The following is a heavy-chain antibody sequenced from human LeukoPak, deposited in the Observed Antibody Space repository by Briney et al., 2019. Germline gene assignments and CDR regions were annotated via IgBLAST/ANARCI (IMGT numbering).Heavy chain of an antibody. D-gene: IGHD3-22*01. Sequence: ASVKVSCKASGYTFTAYYMHWVRQAPGQGLEWLGWINPNSGGTNYAQKFQGRVTMTTDTSTSTAYMELRSLRSDDTAVYYCARWDYYDSRTFDIWGQGTMVTVS. CDR3: ARWDYYDSRTFDI. V-gene: IGHV1-2*02. CDR1: GYTFTAYY. J-gene: IGHJ3*02. CDR2: INPNSGGT.